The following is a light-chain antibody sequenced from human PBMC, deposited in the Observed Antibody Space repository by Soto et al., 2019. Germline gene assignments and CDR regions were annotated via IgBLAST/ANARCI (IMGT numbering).Light chain of an antibody. CDR3: QSYDSSLSGHYV. J-gene: IGLJ1*01. CDR2: VNS. CDR1: SSNIGAGYD. Sequence: QSVLTQPPSVSGAPGQRVTISCTGSSSNIGAGYDVHWYQQLPGTAPKLLIYVNSNRPSGVPDRFSGSKSSTSASLAITGLQAEDEADYYCQSYDSSLSGHYVFGTGTKLTVL. V-gene: IGLV1-40*01.